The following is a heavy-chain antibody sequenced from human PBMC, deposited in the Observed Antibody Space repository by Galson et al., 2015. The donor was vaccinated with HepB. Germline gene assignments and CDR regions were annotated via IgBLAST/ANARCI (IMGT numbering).Heavy chain of an antibody. V-gene: IGHV4-39*01. CDR2: IFYGGST. CDR1: GDSMSSPNYY. CDR3: ARELCAGSNCYVGEDMFYFDY. Sequence: SETLSLTCTVSGDSMSSPNYYWDWVRQTPGKGLEWIGSIFYGGSTFYNPSLQSRVTMSVDTSKSQFSLKLTSVTATDTAVYYCARELCAGSNCYVGEDMFYFDYWGQGILVTVSS. D-gene: IGHD2-15*01. J-gene: IGHJ4*02.